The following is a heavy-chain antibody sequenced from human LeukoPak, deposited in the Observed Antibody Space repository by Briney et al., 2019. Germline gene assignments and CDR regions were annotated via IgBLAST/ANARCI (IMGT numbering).Heavy chain of an antibody. CDR3: ARTGYSGYVLDY. J-gene: IGHJ4*02. Sequence: GASVKVSCKASGYTFTGYYMHWVRQAPGQGLEWMGWINPNSGGTNYAQKLQGRVTMTTDTSTSTAYMDLRSLRSDDTAVYYCARTGYSGYVLDYWGQGTLVTVSS. CDR1: GYTFTGYY. CDR2: INPNSGGT. D-gene: IGHD5-12*01. V-gene: IGHV1-2*02.